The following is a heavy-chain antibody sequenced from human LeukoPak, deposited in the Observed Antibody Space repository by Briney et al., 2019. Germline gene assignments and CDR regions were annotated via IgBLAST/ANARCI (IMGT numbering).Heavy chain of an antibody. CDR1: GFTFSSYA. J-gene: IGHJ4*02. V-gene: IGHV3-64*01. D-gene: IGHD3-9*01. Sequence: GGSLRLSCAASGFTFSSYAMHWVRQAPGKGLEYVSAISSNGGSTYYANSVKGRFTISRDNSKNTLYLQMGSLRAEDMAVYYCARGQGDILTGYPGPYFDYWGQGTLVTVSS. CDR2: ISSNGGST. CDR3: ARGQGDILTGYPGPYFDY.